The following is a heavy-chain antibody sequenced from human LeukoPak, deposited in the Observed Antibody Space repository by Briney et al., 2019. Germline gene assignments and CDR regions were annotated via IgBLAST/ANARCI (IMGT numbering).Heavy chain of an antibody. D-gene: IGHD3-22*01. Sequence: GGSLRLSXAASGFTVGSNYMSWVRQAPGKGLEWVSVIYSGGSTYYADSVKGRFTISRDNSKNTLYLQMNSLRAEDTAVYYCARDRRYYDSSGYYQLFDYWGQGTLVTVSS. V-gene: IGHV3-66*02. CDR1: GFTVGSNY. CDR2: IYSGGST. CDR3: ARDRRYYDSSGYYQLFDY. J-gene: IGHJ4*02.